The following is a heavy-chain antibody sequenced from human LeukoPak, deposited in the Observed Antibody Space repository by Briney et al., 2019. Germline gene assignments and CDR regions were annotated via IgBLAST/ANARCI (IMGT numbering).Heavy chain of an antibody. CDR2: INPNSGGT. CDR1: GYTFTGYY. CDR3: ARGYCSGGSCYNWFDP. D-gene: IGHD2-15*01. J-gene: IGHJ5*02. Sequence: ASVKVSCKASGYTFTGYYMHWVRQAPGQGLEWMGRINPNSGGTNYAQKFQGRVTMTRDTSISIAYMELSRLRSDDTAVYYCARGYCSGGSCYNWFDPWGQGTLVTVSS. V-gene: IGHV1-2*06.